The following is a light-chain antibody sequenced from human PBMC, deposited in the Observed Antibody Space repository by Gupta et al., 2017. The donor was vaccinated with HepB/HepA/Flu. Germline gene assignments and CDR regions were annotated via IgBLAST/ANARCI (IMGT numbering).Light chain of an antibody. CDR3: SAWDSSLSAWV. CDR2: RNN. Sequence: QAGLTQPPSVSKDLRQTATLTCTGNNNNVGDQGAAWLQQHQGHPPKLLSYRNNNRPSGISERFSASRSGKTASLNITGLQPEDETDYYCSAWDSSLSAWVFGGGTKLTVL. CDR1: NNNVGDQG. V-gene: IGLV10-54*04. J-gene: IGLJ3*02.